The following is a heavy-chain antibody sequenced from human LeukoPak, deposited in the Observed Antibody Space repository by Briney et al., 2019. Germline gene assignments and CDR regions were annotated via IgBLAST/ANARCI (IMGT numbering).Heavy chain of an antibody. J-gene: IGHJ4*02. D-gene: IGHD2-8*01. CDR2: ISSSSSTI. Sequence: PGGSLRLSCAASGFTFSSYSMNWVRQAPGKGLEWVSYISSSSSTIYYADSVKGRFTISRDNAKNSLYLQMNSLRAEDTAVYYCARDEGCCTNGVCITGVDYWGQGTLVTVSS. V-gene: IGHV3-48*01. CDR3: ARDEGCCTNGVCITGVDY. CDR1: GFTFSSYS.